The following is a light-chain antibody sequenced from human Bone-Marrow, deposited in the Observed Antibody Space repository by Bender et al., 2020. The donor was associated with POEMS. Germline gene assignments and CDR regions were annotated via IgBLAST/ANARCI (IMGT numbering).Light chain of an antibody. CDR1: ITDVDDYSY. CDR2: DVN. J-gene: IGLJ1*01. Sequence: QSALTQPASVSGSPGQSITISCTGTITDVDDYSYVSWYQQHPGNAPKLLIYDVNKRPSGVPDRFSGSRSGITASLTISGLQTEDEADYYCCSYAGSYTYVFGTVTEVTVL. V-gene: IGLV2-11*01. CDR3: CSYAGSYTYV.